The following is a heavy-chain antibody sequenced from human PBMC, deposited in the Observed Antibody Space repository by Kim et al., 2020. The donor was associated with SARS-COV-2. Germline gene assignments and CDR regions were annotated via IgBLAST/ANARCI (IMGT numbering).Heavy chain of an antibody. V-gene: IGHV3-15*01. Sequence: GRFTISRDDSKNTLYLQMNSLKTEDTAVYYCTTAGRLFYGSGSYYLPGDYWGQGTLVTVSS. J-gene: IGHJ4*02. CDR3: TTAGRLFYGSGSYYLPGDY. D-gene: IGHD3-10*01.